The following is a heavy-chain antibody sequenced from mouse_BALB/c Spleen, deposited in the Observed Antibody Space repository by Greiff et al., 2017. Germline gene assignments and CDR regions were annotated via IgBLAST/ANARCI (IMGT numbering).Heavy chain of an antibody. CDR1: GYAFTNYL. CDR3: ARSAYYGNLYYFDY. Sequence: VQLQQSGAELVRPGTSVKVSCKASGYAFTNYLIEWVKQRPGQGLEWIGVINPGSGGTNYNEKFKGKATLTADKSSSTAYMQLSSLTSDDSAVYFCARSAYYGNLYYFDYWGQGTTLTVSS. J-gene: IGHJ2*01. V-gene: IGHV1-54*01. CDR2: INPGSGGT. D-gene: IGHD2-10*01.